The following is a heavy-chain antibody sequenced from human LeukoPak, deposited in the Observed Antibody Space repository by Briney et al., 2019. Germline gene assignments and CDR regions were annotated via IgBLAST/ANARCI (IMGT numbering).Heavy chain of an antibody. CDR3: AREANWNAR. J-gene: IGHJ4*02. CDR2: ISSSSSYI. Sequence: GVLRLSCAASGFTFSSYSMNWARQAPGKGLEWVSSISSSSSYIYYADSVKGRFTISRDNAKNSLYLQMNSLRAEDTAVYYCAREANWNARWGQGTLVTVSS. D-gene: IGHD1-20*01. V-gene: IGHV3-21*01. CDR1: GFTFSSYS.